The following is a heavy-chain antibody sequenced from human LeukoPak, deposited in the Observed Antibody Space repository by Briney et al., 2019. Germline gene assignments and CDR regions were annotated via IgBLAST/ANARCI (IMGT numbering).Heavy chain of an antibody. D-gene: IGHD3-22*01. V-gene: IGHV5-51*01. Sequence: GESLKISCKGSGYSFTTYWIGWVRQMPGKGLEWMGIIYPGDSDTRYSPSFQGQVTISADKSISTAYLQWSSLKASDTAMYYCARGLEYYDSSGYHDYWGQGTLVTVSS. CDR1: GYSFTTYW. CDR2: IYPGDSDT. CDR3: ARGLEYYDSSGYHDY. J-gene: IGHJ4*02.